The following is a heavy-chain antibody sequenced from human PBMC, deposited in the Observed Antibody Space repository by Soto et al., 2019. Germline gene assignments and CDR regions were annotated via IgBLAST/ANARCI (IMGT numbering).Heavy chain of an antibody. Sequence: EVQLVESGGGLVQPGGSLRLSCAASGFTVSSNYMSWVRQAPGKGLEWVSVIYSGGSTYYADSVKGRFTISRDNSKNTLYLQMNRLRAEDTAVYYCAIYCTNGVCFGGYDYWGQGTLVTVSS. V-gene: IGHV3-66*01. CDR3: AIYCTNGVCFGGYDY. D-gene: IGHD2-8*01. CDR1: GFTVSSNY. CDR2: IYSGGST. J-gene: IGHJ4*02.